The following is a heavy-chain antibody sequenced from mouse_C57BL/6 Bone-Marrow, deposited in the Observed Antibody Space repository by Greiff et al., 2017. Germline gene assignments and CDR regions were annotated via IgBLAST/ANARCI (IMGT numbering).Heavy chain of an antibody. D-gene: IGHD1-1*01. V-gene: IGHV1-63*01. J-gene: IGHJ2*01. Sequence: QVQLKESGAELVRPGTSVKMSCKASGYTFTNYWIGWAKQRPGHGLEWIGDIYPGGGYTNYNEKFKGKATLTADKSSSTAYMQFSSLTSEDSAIYYCARYYYGSSYYLDYWGQGTTLTVSS. CDR2: IYPGGGYT. CDR3: ARYYYGSSYYLDY. CDR1: GYTFTNYW.